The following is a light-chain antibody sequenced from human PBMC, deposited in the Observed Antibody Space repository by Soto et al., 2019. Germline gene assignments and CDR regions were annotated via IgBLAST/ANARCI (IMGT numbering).Light chain of an antibody. V-gene: IGKV3-15*01. J-gene: IGKJ4*01. CDR2: GTS. CDR1: QSVSSN. Sequence: EIVMTQSPATLSESPGERATLSCRASQSVSSNLAWYQQKRGQAPRVLIYGTSTRATGIPARFSGSGSGTEFTLTISSLQSEDFAVYYCQQYNKWPLTVGGGTKVEIK. CDR3: QQYNKWPLT.